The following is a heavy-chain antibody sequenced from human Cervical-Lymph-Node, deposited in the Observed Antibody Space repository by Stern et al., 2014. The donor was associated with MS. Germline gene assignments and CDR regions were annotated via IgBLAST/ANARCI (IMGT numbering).Heavy chain of an antibody. CDR3: ARVPRRTSTRTSMFYFDF. V-gene: IGHV1-2*02. CDR1: GYIVTDYY. J-gene: IGHJ4*02. CDR2: INPNSGGT. Sequence: VQLEESGTEVKKPGASVKVSCKASGYIVTDYYMHWVRQAPGQGLEWMGVINPNSGGTNYAQKFQGRVTMTRDTSINTVYMELSRLKSDDTAVYYCARVPRRTSTRTSMFYFDFWGQGTLVTVSS. D-gene: IGHD2-2*01.